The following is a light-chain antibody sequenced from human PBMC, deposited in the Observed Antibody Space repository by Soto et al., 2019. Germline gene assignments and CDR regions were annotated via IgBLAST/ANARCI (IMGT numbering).Light chain of an antibody. J-gene: IGKJ5*01. Sequence: DIQMTQSPSSLSASVGDRVTITCQARQDISDSLNWYQQKPGKAPKLLIYDASNLETGVPSRFSGSGSGTDYTFTISSLQPEDIATYYCQQYDDFSITFGQGTRLDIK. CDR1: QDISDS. CDR2: DAS. CDR3: QQYDDFSIT. V-gene: IGKV1-33*01.